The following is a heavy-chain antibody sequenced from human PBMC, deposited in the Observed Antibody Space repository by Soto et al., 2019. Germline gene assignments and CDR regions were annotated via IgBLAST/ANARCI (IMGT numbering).Heavy chain of an antibody. Sequence: VQLVESGGGLVQPGGSLRLSCAASGFTVSSNYMSWVRQAPGKGLEWVSVIYSGGSTYYADSVKGRFTISRDNSKNTLYLQMNSLRAEDTAVYYCARVLHDYSNYAARIAGWFDPWGQGTLVTVSS. V-gene: IGHV3-66*01. CDR3: ARVLHDYSNYAARIAGWFDP. J-gene: IGHJ5*02. D-gene: IGHD4-4*01. CDR1: GFTVSSNY. CDR2: IYSGGST.